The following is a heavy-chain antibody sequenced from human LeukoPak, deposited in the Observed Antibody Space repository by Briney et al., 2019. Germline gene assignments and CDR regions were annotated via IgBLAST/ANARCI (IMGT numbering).Heavy chain of an antibody. CDR1: GYTFTGYY. CDR2: INPNSGGT. D-gene: IGHD3-22*01. CDR3: ARGGYDSSGSGDY. Sequence: ASVKVSCKASGYTFTGYYMHLVRQAPGQGLEWMGWINPNSGGTNYAQKFQGRVTMTRDTSISTAYMELSRLRSDDTAVYYCARGGYDSSGSGDYWGQGTLVTVSS. V-gene: IGHV1-2*02. J-gene: IGHJ4*02.